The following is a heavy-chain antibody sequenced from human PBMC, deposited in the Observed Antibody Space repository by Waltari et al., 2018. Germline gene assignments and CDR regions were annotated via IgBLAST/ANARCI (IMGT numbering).Heavy chain of an antibody. J-gene: IGHJ5*02. CDR2: SSGRGGST. D-gene: IGHD6-13*01. CDR3: AGFGIAAAGPNWFDP. CDR1: GFTFSSYA. V-gene: IGHV3-23*01. Sequence: EVQLLESGGGLVQPGGSLRLSCAASGFTFSSYAMSWVRQAPGKGLEWGSASSGRGGSTYYAESVKGRFNISRDNAKNTLYLQMNSLRAEDTAVDYCAGFGIAAAGPNWFDPWGQGTLVTVSS.